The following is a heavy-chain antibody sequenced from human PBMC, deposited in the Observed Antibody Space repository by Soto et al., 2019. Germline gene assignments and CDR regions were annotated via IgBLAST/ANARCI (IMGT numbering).Heavy chain of an antibody. V-gene: IGHV1-69*13. CDR1: GGTFSSYA. D-gene: IGHD3-22*01. J-gene: IGHJ4*02. CDR2: IIPIFGTA. CDR3: ARTYYYDSSGYYYLGY. Sequence: SVKVSCKSSGGTFSSYAISLVRQAPGQGLEWMGGIIPIFGTANYAQKFQGRVTITADESTSTAYMELSSLRSEDTAVYYCARTYYYDSSGYYYLGYWGQGTLVTVSS.